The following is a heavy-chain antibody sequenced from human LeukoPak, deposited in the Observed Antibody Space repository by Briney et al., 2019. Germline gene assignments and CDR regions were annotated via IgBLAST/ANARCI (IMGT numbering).Heavy chain of an antibody. V-gene: IGHV4-30-2*01. CDR1: GGSISSGGYS. D-gene: IGHD3-10*01. CDR3: ARAVLLWFGDHSYYFDY. J-gene: IGHJ4*02. CDR2: IYHSGST. Sequence: PLQTLSLTCAVSGGSISSGGYSWSWIRQPPGKGLEWIGYIYHSGSTYYNPSLKSRVTISVDRSKNQFSLKLSSVTAADTAVYYCARAVLLWFGDHSYYFDYWGQGTLVTVSS.